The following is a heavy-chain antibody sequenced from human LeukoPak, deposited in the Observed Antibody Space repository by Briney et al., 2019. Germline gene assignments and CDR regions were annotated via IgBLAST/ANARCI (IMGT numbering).Heavy chain of an antibody. CDR1: GFTFDDCA. Sequence: HPGRSLRLSCAASGFTFDDCAMHWVRQAPGKGLEWVSGISWNSGSIGYADSVKGRFTISRDNAKNSLYLQMNSLRAEDMALYYCAKDISQNYYDSSGYYDYWGQGTLVTVSS. V-gene: IGHV3-9*03. CDR2: ISWNSGSI. D-gene: IGHD3-22*01. CDR3: AKDISQNYYDSSGYYDY. J-gene: IGHJ4*02.